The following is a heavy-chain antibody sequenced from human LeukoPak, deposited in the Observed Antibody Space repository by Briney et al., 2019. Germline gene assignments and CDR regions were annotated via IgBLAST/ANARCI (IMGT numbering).Heavy chain of an antibody. V-gene: IGHV3-21*01. D-gene: IGHD6-13*01. CDR2: ISSSSSYI. CDR3: ARLGPRIAAAGTDFDY. J-gene: IGHJ4*02. CDR1: GFTFSSYS. Sequence: GGSLRLSCAASGFTFSSYSMNWVRQAPGKGLEWVSSISSSSSYIYYADSVKGRFTISRDNAKNSLYLQMNSLRAEDTAVYYCARLGPRIAAAGTDFDYWGQGTLVTVSS.